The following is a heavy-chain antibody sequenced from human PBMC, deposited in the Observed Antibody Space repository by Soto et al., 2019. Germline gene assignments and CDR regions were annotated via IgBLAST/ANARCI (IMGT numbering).Heavy chain of an antibody. CDR3: ARDYYGSGSYYNPRPYYFDY. Sequence: SVKVSCKASGGTFSSYAISWVRQAPGQGLELMGGIIPIFGTANYAQKFQGRVTITADESTSTAYMELSSLRSEDTAVYYCARDYYGSGSYYNPRPYYFDYWGQGTLVTVYS. CDR2: IIPIFGTA. CDR1: GGTFSSYA. V-gene: IGHV1-69*13. D-gene: IGHD3-10*01. J-gene: IGHJ4*02.